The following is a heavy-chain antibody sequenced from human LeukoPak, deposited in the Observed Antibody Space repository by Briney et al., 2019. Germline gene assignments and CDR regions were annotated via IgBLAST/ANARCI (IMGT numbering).Heavy chain of an antibody. V-gene: IGHV5-51*01. CDR1: GYTFTSYW. CDR3: ARPYSLSSGPDY. D-gene: IGHD6-6*01. CDR2: IYPGDSDA. J-gene: IGHJ4*02. Sequence: GESLKISCKGSGYTFTSYWIAWVRQMPGKGLEWMGIIYPGDSDARYSPSFQGQVTISADKSISTAYLQWGSLKASDTAMYYCARPYSLSSGPDYWGQGNLVTVSS.